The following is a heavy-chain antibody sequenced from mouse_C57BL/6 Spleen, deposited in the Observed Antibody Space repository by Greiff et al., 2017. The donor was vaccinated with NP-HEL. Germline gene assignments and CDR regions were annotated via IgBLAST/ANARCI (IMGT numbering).Heavy chain of an antibody. V-gene: IGHV7-3*01. Sequence: EVKLVESGGGLVQPGGSLSLSCAASGFTFTDYYMSWVRQPPGKALEWLGFIRNKANGYTTEYSASVKGRFTISRDNSQSILYLQMNALRAEDSATYYCARYTPRVVASCYYAIDYWGQGTSVTVSS. D-gene: IGHD1-1*01. J-gene: IGHJ4*01. CDR2: IRNKANGYTT. CDR3: ARYTPRVVASCYYAIDY. CDR1: GFTFTDYY.